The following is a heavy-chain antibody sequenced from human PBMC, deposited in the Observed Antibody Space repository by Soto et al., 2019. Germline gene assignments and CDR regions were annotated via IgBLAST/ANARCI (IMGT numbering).Heavy chain of an antibody. J-gene: IGHJ4*02. CDR3: ARVYYYDSSGFLI. D-gene: IGHD3-22*01. Sequence: GWSLRLSCAASGFTFSYYSMNWVRQAPGKGLEWVSSISSSSSYIYYADSVKGRFTISRDNAKNSLYLQMNSLRAEDTAVYYCARVYYYDSSGFLIWGQGTLVTVSS. V-gene: IGHV3-21*01. CDR2: ISSSSSYI. CDR1: GFTFSYYS.